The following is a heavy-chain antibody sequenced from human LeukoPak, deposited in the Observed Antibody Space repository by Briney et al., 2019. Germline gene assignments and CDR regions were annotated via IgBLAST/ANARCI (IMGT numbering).Heavy chain of an antibody. CDR3: ARDLYPGY. J-gene: IGHJ4*02. V-gene: IGHV3-48*01. Sequence: PGGSLRLSCAASGFTFSIYSMNWVRQAPGKGLEWVSYISSSSSTIHHVDSVKGRFTISRDDAKNSLYLQMNNLRAEDTAVYYCARDLYPGYWGQGTLVTVSS. D-gene: IGHD3-16*01. CDR2: ISSSSSTI. CDR1: GFTFSIYS.